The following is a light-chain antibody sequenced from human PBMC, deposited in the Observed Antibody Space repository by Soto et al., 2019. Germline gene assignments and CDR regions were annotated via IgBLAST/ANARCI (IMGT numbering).Light chain of an antibody. J-gene: IGKJ4*01. CDR1: QSVSSN. CDR3: QQYNNWPF. CDR2: GAS. V-gene: IGKV3-15*01. Sequence: EIVMTQSPATLSVSPGERATLSCRASQSVSSNLAWYQQKPGQAPRLLIYGASTRATGIPARFSGSGSGTEFTLTISSLQSEDFTVYYCQQYNNWPFFGGETKVDIK.